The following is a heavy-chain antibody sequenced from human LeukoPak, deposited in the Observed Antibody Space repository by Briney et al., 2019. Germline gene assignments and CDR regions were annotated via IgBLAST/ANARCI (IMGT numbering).Heavy chain of an antibody. CDR3: ARSYCSGSTCYAPQY. CDR1: GFTFRNYA. J-gene: IGHJ4*02. V-gene: IGHV3-30*04. D-gene: IGHD2-2*01. CDR2: ISYDGSNK. Sequence: GGSLRLSCAASGFTFRNYAMYWVRQAPRKGLEGVAVISYDGSNKYYADSVKGRFTISRDNSKNTLYLQMNSLRAEDTAVYYCARSYCSGSTCYAPQYWGQGTLVTVSS.